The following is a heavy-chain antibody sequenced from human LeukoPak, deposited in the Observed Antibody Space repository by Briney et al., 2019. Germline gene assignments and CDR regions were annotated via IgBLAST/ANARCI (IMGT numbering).Heavy chain of an antibody. J-gene: IGHJ6*02. CDR3: ARYGDYYYGMDV. CDR1: GFTFRTYS. V-gene: IGHV3-48*01. CDR2: IGGSGSFI. D-gene: IGHD4-17*01. Sequence: PGGSLRLSCAASGFTFRTYSMNWVRQAPGKGLEWVSHIGGSGSFIYYADSVKGRFTISRDNAENSVYLQMDSLRVEDTAVYYCARYGDYYYGMDVWGQGTTVTVSS.